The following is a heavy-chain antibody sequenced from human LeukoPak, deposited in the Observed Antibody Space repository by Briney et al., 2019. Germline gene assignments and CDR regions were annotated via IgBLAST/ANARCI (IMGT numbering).Heavy chain of an antibody. CDR3: ARLIGYYDILTGYYYGDGGFDY. J-gene: IGHJ4*02. CDR2: ISSSSSYI. Sequence: PGGSLRLSCAASGFTFSSYSMNWVRQAPGKGLEWVSSISSSSSYIYYADSVKGRFTISRDNAKNTLYLQMNSLRAEDTAVYYCARLIGYYDILTGYYYGDGGFDYWGQGTLVTVSS. D-gene: IGHD3-9*01. CDR1: GFTFSSYS. V-gene: IGHV3-21*01.